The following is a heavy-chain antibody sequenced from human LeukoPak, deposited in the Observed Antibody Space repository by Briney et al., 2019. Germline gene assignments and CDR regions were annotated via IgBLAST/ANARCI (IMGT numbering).Heavy chain of an antibody. CDR3: AREYYSDTSGYHWGAVY. J-gene: IGHJ4*02. Sequence: GGSLRLSCAASGFTFSDYYMSWIRQAPGKGLEWVSYISSSGSTIYYAHSVKGRFTISRDNAKNSLYLQMNSLRAEDTAVYYCAREYYSDTSGYHWGAVYWGQGTLVTVSS. V-gene: IGHV3-11*04. D-gene: IGHD3-22*01. CDR1: GFTFSDYY. CDR2: ISSSGSTI.